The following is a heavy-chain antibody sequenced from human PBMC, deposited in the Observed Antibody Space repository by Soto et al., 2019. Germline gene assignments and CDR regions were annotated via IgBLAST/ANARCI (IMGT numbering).Heavy chain of an antibody. V-gene: IGHV3-48*02. D-gene: IGHD3-3*01. CDR2: ISSSSSTI. CDR3: ARESRFLEWLSLNWIDP. CDR1: GFTFSSYS. Sequence: EVQLVESGGGLVQPGGSLRLSCAASGFTFSSYSRNWVRHAPGKGLEWVSYISSSSSTIYYADSVKGRFTISRDNAKNSLYLQMNCLRDEDTAVYYSARESRFLEWLSLNWIDPWGQGTLVTVSS. J-gene: IGHJ5*02.